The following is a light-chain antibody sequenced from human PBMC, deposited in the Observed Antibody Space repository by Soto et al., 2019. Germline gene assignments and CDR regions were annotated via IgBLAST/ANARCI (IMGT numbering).Light chain of an antibody. V-gene: IGLV2-11*01. Sequence: QSALTQPPSVSGSPGQSVTISCTGTSNDVGGHSHVSWYQQHPGKAPKVMIYDVTNRPSGVSDRFSGSKSGNTASLTISGLQADEEEEYHCCSYADSSTLIFGGGTKLTVL. CDR3: CSYADSSTLI. CDR1: SNDVGGHSH. CDR2: DVT. J-gene: IGLJ2*01.